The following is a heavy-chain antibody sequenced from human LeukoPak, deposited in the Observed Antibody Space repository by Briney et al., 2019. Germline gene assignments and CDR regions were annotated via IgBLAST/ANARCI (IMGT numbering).Heavy chain of an antibody. D-gene: IGHD3-10*02. CDR2: ISSSGSTI. J-gene: IGHJ6*04. V-gene: IGHV3-48*03. CDR3: AELGITMIGGV. Sequence: SGGSLRLSCVASGFTFSRYEMNWVRQAPGKGLEWVSYISSSGSTIYYADSVKGRFTISRDNAKNSLYLQMNSLRAEDTAVYYCAELGITMIGGVWGKGTTVTISS. CDR1: GFTFSRYE.